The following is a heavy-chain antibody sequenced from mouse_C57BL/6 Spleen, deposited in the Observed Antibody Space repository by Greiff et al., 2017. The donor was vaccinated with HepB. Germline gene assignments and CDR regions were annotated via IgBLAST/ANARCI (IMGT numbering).Heavy chain of an antibody. V-gene: IGHV1-50*01. Sequence: QVQLQQPGAELVKPGASVKLSCKATGYTFTSYWMQWVKQRPGQGLEWIGEIDPSDSYTNYNQKFKGKATLTVDTSSSTAYMHISSLTSEDSAVYDGARGGTMVTKEAWFAYWGQGTLVTVSA. D-gene: IGHD2-2*01. CDR3: ARGGTMVTKEAWFAY. J-gene: IGHJ3*01. CDR1: GYTFTSYW. CDR2: IDPSDSYT.